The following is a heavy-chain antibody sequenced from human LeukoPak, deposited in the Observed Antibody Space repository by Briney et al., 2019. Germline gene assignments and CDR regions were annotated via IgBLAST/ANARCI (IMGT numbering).Heavy chain of an antibody. Sequence: PGGSLRLSRAASGFTFSGYYMSWIRQAPGKGLEWVSYISSSGSTIYYADSVKGRFTISRDNAKNSLYLQMNSLRAEDTAVYYCARDPEVDYDILTGYYNDAFDIWGQGTMVTVSS. CDR1: GFTFSGYY. CDR2: ISSSGSTI. J-gene: IGHJ3*02. D-gene: IGHD3-9*01. CDR3: ARDPEVDYDILTGYYNDAFDI. V-gene: IGHV3-11*04.